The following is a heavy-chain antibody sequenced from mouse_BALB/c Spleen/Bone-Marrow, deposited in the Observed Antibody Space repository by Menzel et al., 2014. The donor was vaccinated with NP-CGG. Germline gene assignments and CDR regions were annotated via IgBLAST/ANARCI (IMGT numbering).Heavy chain of an antibody. CDR2: INSGGTYI. CDR1: GFTFSTYA. D-gene: IGHD2-4*01. J-gene: IGHJ1*01. V-gene: IGHV5-9-3*01. Sequence: EVKLMESGGGLVKPGGSLKLSCAASGFTFSTYAMSWVRQTPEKRLEWVATINSGGTYIHYADCVKGRFTISRDNAKNTLYLQMSSLRSEDTAMFYCARPRMITTYFDVWGAGTTVTVSS. CDR3: ARPRMITTYFDV.